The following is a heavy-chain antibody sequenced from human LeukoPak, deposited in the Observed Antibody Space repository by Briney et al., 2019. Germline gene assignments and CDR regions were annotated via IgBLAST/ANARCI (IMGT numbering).Heavy chain of an antibody. Sequence: SQTLPLTCTVSGGSISSGGYYWSWIRQHPGKGLEWIGYIYYSGSTYYNPSLKSRVTISVDTSKNQFSLKLSSVTAADTAVYYCAREDLDGGSDFDYWGQGTLVTVSS. V-gene: IGHV4-31*03. CDR3: AREDLDGGSDFDY. J-gene: IGHJ4*02. CDR2: IYYSGST. CDR1: GGSISSGGYY. D-gene: IGHD2-15*01.